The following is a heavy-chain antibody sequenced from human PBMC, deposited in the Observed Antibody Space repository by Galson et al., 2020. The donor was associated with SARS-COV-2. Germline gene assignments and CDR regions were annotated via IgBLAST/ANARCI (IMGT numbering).Heavy chain of an antibody. CDR1: GFTFSNAW. CDR2: IKSKTDGGTT. CDR3: TTDPLVGTSSQNYYDYYYMDV. V-gene: IGHV3-15*01. J-gene: IGHJ6*03. D-gene: IGHD2-2*01. Sequence: GESLKISCAASGFTFSNAWMSWVRQAPGKGLEWVGRIKSKTDGGTTDYAAPVKGRFTISRDDSKNTLYLQMNSLKTEDTAVYYCTTDPLVGTSSQNYYDYYYMDVWGKGTTVTVSS.